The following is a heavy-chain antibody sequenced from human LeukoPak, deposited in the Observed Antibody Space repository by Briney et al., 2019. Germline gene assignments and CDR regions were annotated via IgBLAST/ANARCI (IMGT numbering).Heavy chain of an antibody. Sequence: GASVKVSCKASGYPFISYVIHWVRQAPGQRLEWMGWISPDNGNAEYSRKFQGRITITRDPSATTAYMELSSLRSEDMAVYYCAKDRGGTGDFDYWGQGTLVTVSS. J-gene: IGHJ4*02. V-gene: IGHV1-3*01. D-gene: IGHD3-10*01. CDR2: ISPDNGNA. CDR3: AKDRGGTGDFDY. CDR1: GYPFISYV.